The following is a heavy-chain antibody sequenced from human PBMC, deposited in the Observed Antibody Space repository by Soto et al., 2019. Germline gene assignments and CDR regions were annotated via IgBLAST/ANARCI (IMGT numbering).Heavy chain of an antibody. CDR2: IYHSGST. J-gene: IGHJ5*02. CDR3: ARFTMIENIGWFDP. Sequence: QLQLQESGSGLVKPSQTLSLTCAVSGGSISSGGYSWSWIRQPPGKGLEWIGYIYHSGSTYYNPSLKGRVTISVDRSKNQFSLKLSSVTAADTAVYYCARFTMIENIGWFDPWGQGTLVTVSS. V-gene: IGHV4-30-2*01. CDR1: GGSISSGGYS. D-gene: IGHD3-22*01.